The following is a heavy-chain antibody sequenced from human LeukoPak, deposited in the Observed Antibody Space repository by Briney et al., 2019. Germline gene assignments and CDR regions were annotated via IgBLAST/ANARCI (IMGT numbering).Heavy chain of an antibody. Sequence: SETLSLTCTVSGGSISSYYWSWLRQPPGKGLEYIGYTHYSGSTNYNPSLKSRVTISLDTSGNQFSLKLSSVTAADTAVYYCARLTMHYYGSGNWFDPWGQGTLVTVSS. CDR3: ARLTMHYYGSGNWFDP. CDR2: THYSGST. D-gene: IGHD3-10*01. J-gene: IGHJ5*02. V-gene: IGHV4-59*01. CDR1: GGSISSYY.